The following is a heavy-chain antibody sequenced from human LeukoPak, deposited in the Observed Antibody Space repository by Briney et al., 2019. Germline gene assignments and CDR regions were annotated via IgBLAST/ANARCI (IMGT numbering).Heavy chain of an antibody. CDR1: GYTFTSYG. J-gene: IGHJ5*02. Sequence: RASVKVSCKASGYTFTSYGISWVRQAPGQGLEWMGWISAYNGNTNYAQKLQGRVTMTTDTSTSTAYMELRSLRSDDTAVYYCARDGTARVLLWFGELHPRYNWFDPWGQGTLVTVSS. D-gene: IGHD3-10*01. CDR2: ISAYNGNT. CDR3: ARDGTARVLLWFGELHPRYNWFDP. V-gene: IGHV1-18*01.